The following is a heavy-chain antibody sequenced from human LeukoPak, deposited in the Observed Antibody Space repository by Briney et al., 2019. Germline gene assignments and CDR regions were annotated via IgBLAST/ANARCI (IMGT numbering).Heavy chain of an antibody. CDR1: GFTFSSYG. V-gene: IGHV3-30*02. J-gene: IGHJ4*02. D-gene: IGHD3-22*01. CDR2: IRYDGSNK. CDR3: AGEGRGYKVAKFDY. Sequence: GGSLRLSCGASGFTFSSYGMHWVRQAPGKGLEWVAFIRYDGSNKYYADSVKGRFTISRDNSKNTLYLQMNSLRAEDTAVYYCAGEGRGYKVAKFDYWGQGTLVTVSS.